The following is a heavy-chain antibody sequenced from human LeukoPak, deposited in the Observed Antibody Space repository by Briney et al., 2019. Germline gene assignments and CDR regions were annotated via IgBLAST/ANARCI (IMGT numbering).Heavy chain of an antibody. J-gene: IGHJ4*02. D-gene: IGHD6-13*01. CDR2: INHSGST. CDR3: ARGPLRTWSSIWYKFRGCPHFDY. V-gene: IGHV4-34*01. Sequence: PSETLSLTCAVYGGSFSGYYWSWIRQPPGKGLEWIGEINHSGSTNYNPSLKSRVTISVDTSKNQFSLKLSSVTAADTAVYYCARGPLRTWSSIWYKFRGCPHFDYWGQGTLVTVSS. CDR1: GGSFSGYY.